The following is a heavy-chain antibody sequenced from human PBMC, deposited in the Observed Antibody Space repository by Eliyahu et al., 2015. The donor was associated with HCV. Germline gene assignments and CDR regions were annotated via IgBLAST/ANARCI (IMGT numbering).Heavy chain of an antibody. CDR3: ASGGGGIAVTGTGGWFDP. Sequence: QVQLQESGPGLVKPSETLSLTCTVXGGSITTYYWSWXRQPPGKGLEWIGYIHYSGSTNYNPSLKSRVTISLDTSKNQFSLNLTSVTTADTAMYYCASGGGGIAVTGTGGWFDPWGQGTLVTVSS. CDR1: GGSITTYY. J-gene: IGHJ5*02. CDR2: IHYSGST. D-gene: IGHD6-19*01. V-gene: IGHV4-59*01.